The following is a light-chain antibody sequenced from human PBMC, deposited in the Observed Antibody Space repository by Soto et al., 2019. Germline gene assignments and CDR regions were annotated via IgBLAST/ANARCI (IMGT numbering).Light chain of an antibody. CDR3: QQYGRG. CDR2: GAS. CDR1: QSVSSSY. J-gene: IGKJ1*01. V-gene: IGKV3-20*01. Sequence: EIVLTQSPGTLSLSPGERATLSCRASQSVSSSYLAWYQQKPGQAPRLLIYGASSRATGIPDRFSGSGSGTDFTLTISRLEPEDFAVDYCQQYGRGFGQGTKVEIK.